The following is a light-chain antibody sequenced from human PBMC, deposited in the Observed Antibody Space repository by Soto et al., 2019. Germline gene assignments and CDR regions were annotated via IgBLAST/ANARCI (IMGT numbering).Light chain of an antibody. CDR2: AAS. Sequence: DIQMTQSPSSLSASVGDRVTITCRASQSITTYLNWYRQKPGKAPKLLIYAASSLQSGVPSRFSGSGSETEFTLSISSLQPEDFATYCCQQIYIAPLTFGGGTKVEIK. J-gene: IGKJ4*01. CDR3: QQIYIAPLT. CDR1: QSITTY. V-gene: IGKV1-39*01.